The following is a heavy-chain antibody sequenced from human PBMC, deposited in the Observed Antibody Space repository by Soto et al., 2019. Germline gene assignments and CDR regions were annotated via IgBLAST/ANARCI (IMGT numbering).Heavy chain of an antibody. V-gene: IGHV4-34*01. CDR1: VGSFSGYY. CDR3: ARERYDYVWGSYRYCYFDY. D-gene: IGHD3-16*02. J-gene: IGHJ4*02. Sequence: PSETLSLTCAVYVGSFSGYYWSLIRQPRGKGLEWIGEINHSGSTNYNPSLKSRVTIPVDTSKNQFSLKLRSVTAADTAVYYCARERYDYVWGSYRYCYFDYWGQGTMLTVSS. CDR2: INHSGST.